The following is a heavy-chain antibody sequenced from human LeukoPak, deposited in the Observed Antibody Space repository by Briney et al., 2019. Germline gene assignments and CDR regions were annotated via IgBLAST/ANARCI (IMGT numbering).Heavy chain of an antibody. Sequence: ASVKVSCKASGYTFTSYYMHGVRQAPGQGLEWMGIINPSGGSTSYAQKFQGRVTMTRDTSTSTVYMELSSLRSEDTAVYYCARGSRLVLRYFDWLLNYGMDVWGQGTTVTVSS. J-gene: IGHJ6*02. D-gene: IGHD3-9*01. CDR2: INPSGGST. CDR3: ARGSRLVLRYFDWLLNYGMDV. V-gene: IGHV1-46*01. CDR1: GYTFTSYY.